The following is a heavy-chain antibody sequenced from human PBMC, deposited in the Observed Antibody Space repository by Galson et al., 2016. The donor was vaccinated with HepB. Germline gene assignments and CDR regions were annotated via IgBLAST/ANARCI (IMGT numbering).Heavy chain of an antibody. J-gene: IGHJ5*02. CDR2: IDYSGIP. CDR1: GGSISSGGYH. Sequence: TLSLTCTVSGGSISSGGYHWCWVRQPPGKGLEWIGEIDYSGIPHYNPSHKSRITTSVDTARNQFSLKLSSVTAEDTAVYYCVSLLAGGSGKGSWGQGTLVTVSS. CDR3: VSLLAGGSGKGS. V-gene: IGHV4-30-4*01. D-gene: IGHD3-10*01.